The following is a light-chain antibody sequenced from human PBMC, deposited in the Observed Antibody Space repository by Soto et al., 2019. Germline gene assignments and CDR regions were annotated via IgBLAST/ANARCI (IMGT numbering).Light chain of an antibody. Sequence: QAVVTQPRSVSGSPGQSVTISCTGTSTDVGAYNYVSWYQQHPGKAPKLMIYDVSKRPSVVPDRFSGSKSGSTASLTISGLQAEDEADYYCCSSAGATPVVFGGGTKVTVL. J-gene: IGLJ2*01. CDR1: STDVGAYNY. V-gene: IGLV2-11*01. CDR2: DVS. CDR3: CSSAGATPVV.